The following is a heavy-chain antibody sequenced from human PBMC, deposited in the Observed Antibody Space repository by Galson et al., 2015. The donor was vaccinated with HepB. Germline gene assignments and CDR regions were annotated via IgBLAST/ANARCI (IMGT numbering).Heavy chain of an antibody. J-gene: IGHJ4*02. Sequence: SLRLSCAASGFTISGSDIHWVRQASGKGLEWVARIRSKAYNYATTYAAAVKDRFTFSRDDSRNTADLQMNSLKTEDTAVYYCRFFDYSGRSDYWGQGTLVTVSS. CDR2: IRSKAYNYAT. CDR1: GFTISGSD. CDR3: RFFDYSGRSDY. V-gene: IGHV3-73*01. D-gene: IGHD1-26*01.